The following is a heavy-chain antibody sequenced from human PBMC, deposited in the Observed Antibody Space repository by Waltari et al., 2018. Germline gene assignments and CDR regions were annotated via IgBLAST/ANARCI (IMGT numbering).Heavy chain of an antibody. D-gene: IGHD6-19*01. CDR3: ATRSGLGDAFDI. CDR1: GFTFSSYA. J-gene: IGHJ3*02. Sequence: EVQLLESGGGLVQPGGSLRLSCAASGFTFSSYAMRWVRQAPGKGLEWVSVIYSGGSTYYADSVKGRFTISRDNSKNTLYLQMNSLRAEDTAVYYCATRSGLGDAFDIWGQGTMVTVSS. V-gene: IGHV3-23*03. CDR2: IYSGGST.